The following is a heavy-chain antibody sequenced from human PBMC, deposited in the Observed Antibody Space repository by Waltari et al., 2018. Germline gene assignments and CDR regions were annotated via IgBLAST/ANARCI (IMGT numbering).Heavy chain of an antibody. V-gene: IGHV3-53*01. CDR1: GFTVSNNY. CDR2: IYSGGET. D-gene: IGHD7-27*01. Sequence: EVQLVESGGGLIQPGGSLRLSCEVSGFTVSNNYGGWVRQAPGKGLEGVSVIYSGGETYDADAVRGRFTISRDNSKNTLYLQMNSLRVEDTALYYCATWTGGSLGAFDNWGQGTMVTVSS. J-gene: IGHJ3*02. CDR3: ATWTGGSLGAFDN.